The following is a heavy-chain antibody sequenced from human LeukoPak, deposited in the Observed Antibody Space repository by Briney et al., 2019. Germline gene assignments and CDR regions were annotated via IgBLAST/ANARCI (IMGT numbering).Heavy chain of an antibody. J-gene: IGHJ3*02. Sequence: ASVRVSCKASGYTFTNFGISWVRQAPGQGLEWMGWINTYKGNTYYAQNFQDRVTMTTDTSTNTGYMELRSLTSDDTAIYYCARAGGWTREDYKDESYHIWGQGTVVTVSS. D-gene: IGHD6-19*01. V-gene: IGHV1-18*01. CDR1: GYTFTNFG. CDR2: INTYKGNT. CDR3: ARAGGWTREDYKDESYHI.